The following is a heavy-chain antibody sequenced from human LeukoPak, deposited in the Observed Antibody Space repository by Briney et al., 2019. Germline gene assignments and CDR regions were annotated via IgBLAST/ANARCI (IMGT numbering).Heavy chain of an antibody. CDR2: IRHGGSIK. CDR1: GFTFSSYG. J-gene: IGHJ4*02. V-gene: IGHV3-30*02. D-gene: IGHD7-27*01. Sequence: GGSLRLSCTASGFTFSSYGMYWVRQAPGKGLEWVAFIRHGGSIKKYADSVKDRFIISRDNSKNTLYLQMNSLRVEDTAVYYCAKDDGPGFDYWGQGTLVTVSP. CDR3: AKDDGPGFDY.